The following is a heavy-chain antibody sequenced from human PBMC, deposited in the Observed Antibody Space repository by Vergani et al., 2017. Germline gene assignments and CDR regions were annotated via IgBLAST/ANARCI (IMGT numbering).Heavy chain of an antibody. D-gene: IGHD3-22*01. Sequence: QVQLQESGPGLVKPSETLSLTCTVSGGSISSYYWSWIRQPPGKGLEWIGYIYYSGSTNYNPSLKSRVTISVDTSKNPFSLKLSSVTAADTAVYYCARGMRYYDSSGYYELDYWGQGTLVTVSS. CDR2: IYYSGST. CDR3: ARGMRYYDSSGYYELDY. CDR1: GGSISSYY. V-gene: IGHV4-59*01. J-gene: IGHJ4*02.